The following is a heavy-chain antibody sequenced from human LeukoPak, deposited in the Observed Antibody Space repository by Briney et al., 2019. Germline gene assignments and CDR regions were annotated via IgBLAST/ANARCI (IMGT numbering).Heavy chain of an antibody. CDR3: ATLPSAAIPGYYYYYYMDV. Sequence: ASVKVSCKVSGYTLTELSMHWVRQASGKGLEWMGGFDPEDGETIYAQKFQGRVTMTEDTSTDTAYMELSSLRSEDTAVYYCATLPSAAIPGYYYYYYMDVWGKGTTVTVSS. D-gene: IGHD2-2*02. CDR1: GYTLTELS. J-gene: IGHJ6*03. V-gene: IGHV1-24*01. CDR2: FDPEDGET.